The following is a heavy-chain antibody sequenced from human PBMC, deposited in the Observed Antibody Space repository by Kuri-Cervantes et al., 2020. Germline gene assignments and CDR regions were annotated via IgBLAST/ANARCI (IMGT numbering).Heavy chain of an antibody. CDR3: ARPNWNGNYYYMDI. D-gene: IGHD1-1*01. J-gene: IGHJ6*03. CDR1: GYTFTSYD. CDR2: INPYNTNT. V-gene: IGHV1-18*01. Sequence: ASVKVSCKASGYTFTSYDISWVRQAPGQGLEWMGWINPYNTNTNYTQKFQGRVTMTTDTSTNTAYMELRSLRSDDTTVYYCARPNWNGNYYYMDIWGKGTAVTVSS.